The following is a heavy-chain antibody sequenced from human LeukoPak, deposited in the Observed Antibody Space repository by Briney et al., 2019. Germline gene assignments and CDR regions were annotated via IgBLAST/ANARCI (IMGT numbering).Heavy chain of an antibody. J-gene: IGHJ4*02. CDR1: GGSISSYY. CDR3: ARVKGLSTFGGIIVRYFDY. CDR2: IYNSGST. V-gene: IGHV4-59*01. D-gene: IGHD3-16*02. Sequence: PSETLSLTCTVSGGSISSYYWSWIRQPPGKGLEWIGHIYNSGSTNYNPSLKSRVTISVDTSKNQFSLELTSVTAADTALYYCARVKGLSTFGGIIVRYFDYWGQGTLVTVSS.